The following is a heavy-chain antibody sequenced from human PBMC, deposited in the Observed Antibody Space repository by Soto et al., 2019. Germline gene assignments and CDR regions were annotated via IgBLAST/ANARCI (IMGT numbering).Heavy chain of an antibody. J-gene: IGHJ4*02. CDR2: ISGGGDTT. V-gene: IGHV3-23*01. D-gene: IGHD6-13*01. Sequence: EVQLLESGGGLVQPGESLRLSCAGSGFTFNNYAMTWVRQAPGKGPEWVSAISGGGDTTYYADSVKGRFTISRDNYKKTLYLQMNSLRAEDTAVYYCAKHGPQYSSSLTHYWGQGTLVTVSS. CDR1: GFTFNNYA. CDR3: AKHGPQYSSSLTHY.